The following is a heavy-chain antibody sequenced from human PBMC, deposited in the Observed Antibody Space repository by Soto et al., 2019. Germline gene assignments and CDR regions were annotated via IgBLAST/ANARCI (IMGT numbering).Heavy chain of an antibody. D-gene: IGHD3-16*01. J-gene: IGHJ6*02. CDR3: VSDGADNGMYV. Sequence: HPGGSLRLSCAASGFTFSSYWMHWVRQAPGKGLVWVSRINSDGSSTSYADSVKGRFTISRDNAKNTLYLQMNSLRAEDTAVYYCVSDGADNGMYVWGQGATVTVSS. V-gene: IGHV3-74*01. CDR1: GFTFSSYW. CDR2: INSDGSST.